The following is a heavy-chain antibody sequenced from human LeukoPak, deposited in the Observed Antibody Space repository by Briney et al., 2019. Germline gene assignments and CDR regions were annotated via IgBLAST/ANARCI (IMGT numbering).Heavy chain of an antibody. CDR3: ARSTVGYCSGGSCYSGDNWFDP. J-gene: IGHJ5*02. Sequence: ASVTVSCKASGYTFTGYYMHWVRQAPGQGLEWMGRINPNSGGTNYAQKFQGRVTVTRDTSISTAYMELSRLRSYDTAVYYCARSTVGYCSGGSCYSGDNWFDPWGQGTLVTVSS. CDR2: INPNSGGT. CDR1: GYTFTGYY. D-gene: IGHD2-15*01. V-gene: IGHV1-2*06.